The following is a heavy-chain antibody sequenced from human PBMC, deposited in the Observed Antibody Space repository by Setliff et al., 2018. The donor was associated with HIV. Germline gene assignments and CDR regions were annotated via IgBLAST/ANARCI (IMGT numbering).Heavy chain of an antibody. J-gene: IGHJ4*02. CDR3: ATTYCRGADCPQMYDY. CDR1: NGSFSGYY. Sequence: PSETLSLTCAVYNGSFSGYYWSWIRQPPGKGLEWIGEINHSGSTNYKPSLKSRVTISVDTSRKQWSLRLNSVTAADTAVYYCATTYCRGADCPQMYDYWGQGTLVTVSS. CDR2: INHSGST. V-gene: IGHV4-34*01. D-gene: IGHD2-21*02.